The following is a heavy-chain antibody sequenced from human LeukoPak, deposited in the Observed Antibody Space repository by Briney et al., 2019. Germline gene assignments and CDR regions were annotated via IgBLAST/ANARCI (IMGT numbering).Heavy chain of an antibody. D-gene: IGHD3-10*01. CDR1: GFTSGDYF. Sequence: GGSLRLSCAASGFTSGDYFLSWIRQAPGKGLEWISYISSSGVTIYYADSVKGRFTISRDNAKNSLYLQMNSLRAEDTAVYYCARDLVKDYYGSGSYDYWGQGTLVTVSS. CDR2: ISSSGVTI. J-gene: IGHJ4*02. V-gene: IGHV3-11*01. CDR3: ARDLVKDYYGSGSYDY.